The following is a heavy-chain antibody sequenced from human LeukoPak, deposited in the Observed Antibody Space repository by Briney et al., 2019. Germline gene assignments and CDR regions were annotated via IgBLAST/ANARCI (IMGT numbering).Heavy chain of an antibody. CDR1: GFTFSDHY. CDR3: AREGSSTSFSSGAFDI. CDR2: TRNKANSYTT. D-gene: IGHD2-2*01. J-gene: IGHJ3*02. Sequence: GGSLRLSCAASGFTFSDHYMDWVRLAPGKGLEWVGRTRNKANSYTTEYAASVKGRFTISRDDSKNSLYLQMNSLKTEDTAVYYCAREGSSTSFSSGAFDIWGQGTMVTVSS. V-gene: IGHV3-72*01.